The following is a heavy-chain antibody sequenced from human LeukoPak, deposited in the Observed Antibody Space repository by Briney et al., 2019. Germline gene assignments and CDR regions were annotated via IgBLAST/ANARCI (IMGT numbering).Heavy chain of an antibody. J-gene: IGHJ4*02. V-gene: IGHV3-53*05. CDR3: ARDKLGAAGGYNYFDY. CDR1: GFTVSRNY. CDR2: IYSGGST. D-gene: IGHD2-15*01. Sequence: PGGSLRLSCAASGFTVSRNYMSWVRQAPGKGLEWVSVIYSGGSTYYADSVKGRFTISRDNSKNTLYVQMNSLRAEDTAVYYCARDKLGAAGGYNYFDYWGQGTLVTVSS.